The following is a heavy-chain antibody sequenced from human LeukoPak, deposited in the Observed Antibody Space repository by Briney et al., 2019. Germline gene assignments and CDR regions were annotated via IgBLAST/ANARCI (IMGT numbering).Heavy chain of an antibody. CDR2: IISSNTYI. CDR1: GFTFSSYA. Sequence: PGGPLRLSCAASGFTFSSYAMSWVREPQGRGLEWVSSIISSNTYIYYADSVKGRFTLSRDNAKNSLYLQMNSLRAEDAAVYYCASEEDYYYYMGVWGKGTTVTVSS. J-gene: IGHJ6*03. CDR3: ASEEDYYYYMGV. V-gene: IGHV3-21*01.